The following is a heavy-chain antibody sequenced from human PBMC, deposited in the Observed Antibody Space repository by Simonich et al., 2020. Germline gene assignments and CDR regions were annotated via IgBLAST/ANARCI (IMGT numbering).Heavy chain of an antibody. CDR2: INPRGGST. CDR3: ARRHSSSRTFDY. V-gene: IGHV1-46*03. Sequence: QVQLVQSGAEVKKPGASVKVSCKASGYTFTSYYMHWVRQAPGQGLEWIGIINPRGGSTSYAQKFQGRVTMTRDTSTSTVYMELSSLRSEDTAVYYCARRHSSSRTFDYWGQGTLVTVSS. CDR1: GYTFTSYY. D-gene: IGHD6-6*01. J-gene: IGHJ4*02.